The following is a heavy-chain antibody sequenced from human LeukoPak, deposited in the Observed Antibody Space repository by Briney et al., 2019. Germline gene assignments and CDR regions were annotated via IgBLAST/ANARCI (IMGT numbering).Heavy chain of an antibody. Sequence: PGGSLRLSCAASGFTFSSYSMNWVRQAPGKGLEWVSYISSSGSTIYYADSVKGQFTISRDNAKNSLYLQMNSLTDEDTAVYYCARVRAVTTFRDAFDIWGQGTMVTVSS. CDR2: ISSSGSTI. J-gene: IGHJ3*02. CDR1: GFTFSSYS. D-gene: IGHD4-17*01. CDR3: ARVRAVTTFRDAFDI. V-gene: IGHV3-48*02.